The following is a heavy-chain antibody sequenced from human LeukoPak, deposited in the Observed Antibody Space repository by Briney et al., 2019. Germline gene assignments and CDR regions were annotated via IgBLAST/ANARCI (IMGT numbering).Heavy chain of an antibody. Sequence: SGGSLRLSCAASGFTFSTYSMNWVRQAPGKGLEWVSCISTRSTYIYYADSVKGRFTISRDNAKSSMWLQMNSLRDEDTAVYYCARDQTPFYWGQGSLVTVSS. CDR2: ISTRSTYI. CDR3: ARDQTPFY. CDR1: GFTFSTYS. J-gene: IGHJ4*02. D-gene: IGHD2-15*01. V-gene: IGHV3-21*01.